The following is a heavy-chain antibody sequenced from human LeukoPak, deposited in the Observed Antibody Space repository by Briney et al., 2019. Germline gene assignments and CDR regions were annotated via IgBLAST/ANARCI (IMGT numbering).Heavy chain of an antibody. Sequence: GGSLRLSCAASGFTFSRYSFNWVRQAPGKGQEWVSYISSSGSTIHYADSVKGRFTISRDNAKNSLYLQMTSLRYEDTAVYYCARAPVIDYYGSGSYFDYWGQGTLVTVSS. V-gene: IGHV3-48*02. D-gene: IGHD3-10*01. CDR1: GFTFSRYS. CDR3: ARAPVIDYYGSGSYFDY. CDR2: ISSSGSTI. J-gene: IGHJ4*02.